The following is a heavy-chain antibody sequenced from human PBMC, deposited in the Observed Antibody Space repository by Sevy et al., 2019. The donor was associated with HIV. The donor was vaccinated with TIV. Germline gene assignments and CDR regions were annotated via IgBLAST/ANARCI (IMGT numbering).Heavy chain of an antibody. V-gene: IGHV3-23*01. J-gene: IGHJ4*02. CDR3: AREGCTKPHDY. Sequence: GGSLRLSCAASGFTFSKYSMSWVRQPPGQGLEGVSTLSFGCGEINYEDSVKGRFTISRDNSKSSVYLQMNNLRPEDTAVYYCAREGCTKPHDYWGQGTLVTVSS. D-gene: IGHD2-8*01. CDR1: GFTFSKYS. CDR2: LSFGCGEI.